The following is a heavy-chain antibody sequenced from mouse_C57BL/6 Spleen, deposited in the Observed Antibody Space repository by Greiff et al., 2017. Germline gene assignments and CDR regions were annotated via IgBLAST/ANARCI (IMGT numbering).Heavy chain of an antibody. V-gene: IGHV5-17*01. J-gene: IGHJ4*01. CDR3: ANDGDPYYYAMDY. Sequence: DVKLVESGGGLVKPGGSLKLSCAASGFTFSDYGMHWVRQAPEKGLEWVAYISSGSSTIYYADTVKGRFTISRDNAKNTLFLQMTSLRSVDTAMYYCANDGDPYYYAMDYWGQGTTVTVSS. CDR1: GFTFSDYG. D-gene: IGHD2-13*01. CDR2: ISSGSSTI.